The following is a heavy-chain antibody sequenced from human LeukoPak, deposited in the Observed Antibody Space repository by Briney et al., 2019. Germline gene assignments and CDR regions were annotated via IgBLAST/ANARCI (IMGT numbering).Heavy chain of an antibody. CDR2: INPSGGST. V-gene: IGHV1-46*01. D-gene: IGHD6-19*01. CDR1: GYTFTSYY. J-gene: IGHJ5*02. Sequence: ASVKVSCKASGYTFTSYYMHWVRQAPGQGLEWMGIINPSGGSTSYAQKFQGRVTMTRDMSTSTVYMELSSLRSEDTAVYYCARGRGSYSSGWWRSRRSNWFDPWGQGTLVTVSS. CDR3: ARGRGSYSSGWWRSRRSNWFDP.